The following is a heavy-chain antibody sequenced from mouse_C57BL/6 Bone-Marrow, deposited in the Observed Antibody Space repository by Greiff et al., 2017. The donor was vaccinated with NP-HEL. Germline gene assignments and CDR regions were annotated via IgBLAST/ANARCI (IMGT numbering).Heavy chain of an antibody. Sequence: QVQLKEPGTELVKPGASVKLSCKASGYTFTSYWMHWVKQRPGQGLEWIGNINPSNGGTNYNEKFKSKATLTVDKSSSTAYMQLSSLTSEDSAVYYCAREGGEGWYFDVWGTGTTVTVSS. CDR2: INPSNGGT. CDR1: GYTFTSYW. V-gene: IGHV1-53*01. J-gene: IGHJ1*03. CDR3: AREGGEGWYFDV.